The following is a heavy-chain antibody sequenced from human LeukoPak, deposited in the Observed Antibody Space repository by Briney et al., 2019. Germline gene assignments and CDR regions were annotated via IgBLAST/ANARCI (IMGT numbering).Heavy chain of an antibody. V-gene: IGHV3-64*01. J-gene: IGHJ4*02. D-gene: IGHD2-15*01. CDR2: ISTNGDST. Sequence: GSLSLSCAASGFPFNNYALHWVRPAPGKGLEYVSAISTNGDSTYYANSVKGRFTISRDNSKNTLYLQMGSLRAEDMAVYYCARYCNGVNCYSGYDYWGQGTPVTVSS. CDR3: ARYCNGVNCYSGYDY. CDR1: GFPFNNYA.